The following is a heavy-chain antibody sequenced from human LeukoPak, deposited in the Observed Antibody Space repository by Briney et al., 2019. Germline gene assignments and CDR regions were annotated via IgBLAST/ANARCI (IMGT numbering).Heavy chain of an antibody. CDR3: ARIWDGYLIDY. D-gene: IGHD5-24*01. CDR2: INHSGST. Sequence: SETLSLTCTVSGGSISSYYWSWIRQPPGKGLEWIGEINHSGSTNYNPSLKSRVTISVDTSKNQFSLKLSSVTAADTAAYYCARIWDGYLIDYWGQGTLVTVSS. V-gene: IGHV4-34*01. CDR1: GGSISSYY. J-gene: IGHJ4*02.